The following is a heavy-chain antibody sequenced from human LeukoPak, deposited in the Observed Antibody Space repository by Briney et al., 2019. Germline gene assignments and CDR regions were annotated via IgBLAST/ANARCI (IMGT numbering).Heavy chain of an antibody. J-gene: IGHJ4*02. CDR2: INSDGSGT. CDR3: ARPSTYSSSDFDY. V-gene: IGHV3-74*01. CDR1: GITLSNYW. Sequence: GGSLRLSCAGSGITLSNYWMSWVRQAPGKGLVWVSRINSDGSGTTYADSVKGRFTISRDNAKNTLYLQMNSLRAEDTAVYYCARPSTYSSSDFDYWGQGTLVTVSS. D-gene: IGHD3-22*01.